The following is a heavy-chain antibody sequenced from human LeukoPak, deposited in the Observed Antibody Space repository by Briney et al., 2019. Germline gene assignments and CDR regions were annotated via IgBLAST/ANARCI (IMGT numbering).Heavy chain of an antibody. V-gene: IGHV3-15*01. CDR2: IKRKSDGGTP. D-gene: IGHD3-10*01. Sequence: GGSLRLSCAASGFTFSNAWMSWVRQAPGKGLEWVGRIKRKSDGGTPDSAAPVKGRFTISRDDSKDTLCLQMNSLKTEDTAVYYCATDLGGYYSGSGTYWGSLDYWGQGTVGTVSS. CDR1: GFTFSNAW. J-gene: IGHJ4*02. CDR3: ATDLGGYYSGSGTYWGSLDY.